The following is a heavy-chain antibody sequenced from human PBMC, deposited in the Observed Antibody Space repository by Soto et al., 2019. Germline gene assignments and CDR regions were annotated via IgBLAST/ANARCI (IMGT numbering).Heavy chain of an antibody. D-gene: IGHD6-19*01. CDR1: GGSVSSGSYY. CDR3: ARSIPAPSSGWSYNWFDP. V-gene: IGHV4-61*01. Sequence: QVQLQESGPGLVKPSETLSLTCTVSGGSVSSGSYYWSWIRQPPGKGLEWVGYIYYSGSTNYNPARETRVTLSVDTYKRQCSRELRSVTAADTAVYYCARSIPAPSSGWSYNWFDPWGQGTLVTVSS. J-gene: IGHJ5*02. CDR2: IYYSGST.